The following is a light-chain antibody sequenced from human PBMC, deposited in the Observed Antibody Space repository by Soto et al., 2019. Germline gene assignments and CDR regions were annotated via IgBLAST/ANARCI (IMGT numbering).Light chain of an antibody. CDR3: QLYGSSPGT. Sequence: IVSTGSPGSPSLYPGERATLSCRACQRVSSSYLAWYQQKPGPAPRLHIFGASSRATGTPDRFSGSGSGTDFTLNISRLGPEDVGVYHCQLYGSSPGTFRQGTQGGYQ. J-gene: IGKJ1*01. CDR2: GAS. CDR1: QRVSSSY. V-gene: IGKV3-20*01.